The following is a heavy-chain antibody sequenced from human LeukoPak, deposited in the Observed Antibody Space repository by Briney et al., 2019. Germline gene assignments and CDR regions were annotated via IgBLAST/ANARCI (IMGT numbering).Heavy chain of an antibody. J-gene: IGHJ4*02. D-gene: IGHD6-13*01. Sequence: PGGSLRLSCSASGFTLSSYAMHWVRQAPGKGLECVSASSSNGGRTNYADSVKVRYTMSRDNSKNMLYLQMSGLGAEDTAGYYCVLTGYSSRLNYFDCWGQGTLVAVCS. CDR3: VLTGYSSRLNYFDC. V-gene: IGHV3-64D*06. CDR1: GFTLSSYA. CDR2: SSSNGGRT.